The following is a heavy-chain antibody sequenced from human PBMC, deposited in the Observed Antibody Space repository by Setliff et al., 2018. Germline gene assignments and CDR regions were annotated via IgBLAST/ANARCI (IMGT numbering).Heavy chain of an antibody. CDR3: ARGFDVCGGGACYTDGPYYFDY. Sequence: SETLSLTCAVYGGSFSGYYWSWIRQPPGKGLEWIGEINHSGSTNYNPSLKSRVTISVDTSKNQFSLKLNSVTATDTAVYYCARGFDVCGGGACYTDGPYYFDYWGLGTLVTVSS. J-gene: IGHJ4*02. V-gene: IGHV4-34*01. CDR2: INHSGST. D-gene: IGHD2-21*02. CDR1: GGSFSGYY.